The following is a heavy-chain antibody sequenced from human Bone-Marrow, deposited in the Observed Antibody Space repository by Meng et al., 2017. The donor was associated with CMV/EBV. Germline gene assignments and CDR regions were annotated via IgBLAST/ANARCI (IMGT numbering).Heavy chain of an antibody. CDR1: GYTFTGHF. J-gene: IGHJ4*02. Sequence: ASVKVSCKASGYTFTGHFMHWVRQAPGQGLEWMGWINPNSGGTNYAQKFQGRVTMTRDTSISTAYMELSRLRSDDTAVYYWSRINDFWSGYSFDYWGQGTLVTVSS. V-gene: IGHV1-2*02. D-gene: IGHD3-3*01. CDR2: INPNSGGT. CDR3: SRINDFWSGYSFDY.